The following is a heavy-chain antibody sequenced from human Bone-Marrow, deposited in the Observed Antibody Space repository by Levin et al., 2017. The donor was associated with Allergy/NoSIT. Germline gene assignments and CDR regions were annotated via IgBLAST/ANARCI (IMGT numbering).Heavy chain of an antibody. CDR3: ARTSDDSSTWYSPQVDC. J-gene: IGHJ4*02. CDR2: IRSDGTNK. CDR1: GFTFSTYG. D-gene: IGHD2-2*01. Sequence: GESLKISCAASGFTFSTYGMHWVRQAPDKGLEWVALIRSDGTNKYYADSVKGRFTISRDNSRDTLYLQMNSLRAEDTAVYYCARTSDDSSTWYSPQVDCWGQGTLVTVSS. V-gene: IGHV3-33*01.